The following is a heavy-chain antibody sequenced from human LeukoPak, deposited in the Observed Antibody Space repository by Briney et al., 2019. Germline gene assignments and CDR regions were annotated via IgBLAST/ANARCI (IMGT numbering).Heavy chain of an antibody. CDR2: IYSGGST. Sequence: PGGSLRLSCAASGFTVSSNYMSWVRQAPGKGLEWVSVIYSGGSTYYADSVKGRFTISRDNSKNTLYLQMNSLRAEDTALYYCAKDIYKAAAAEGAFDYWGQGTLVTVSS. V-gene: IGHV3-53*05. D-gene: IGHD6-13*01. CDR1: GFTVSSNY. CDR3: AKDIYKAAAAEGAFDY. J-gene: IGHJ4*02.